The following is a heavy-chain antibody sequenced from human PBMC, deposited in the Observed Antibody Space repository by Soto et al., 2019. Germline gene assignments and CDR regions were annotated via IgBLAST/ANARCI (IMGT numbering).Heavy chain of an antibody. J-gene: IGHJ1*01. CDR1: GGTFSSYA. V-gene: IGHV1-69*13. CDR2: IIPIFGTA. CDR3: ARNPYSSGWYGEYFQH. Sequence: ASVKVSCKASGGTFSSYAISWVRQAPGQGLEWMGGIIPIFGTANYAQKFQGRVTITADESTSTAYMELSSLRSEDTAVYYCARNPYSSGWYGEYFQHWGQGTLVTVSS. D-gene: IGHD6-19*01.